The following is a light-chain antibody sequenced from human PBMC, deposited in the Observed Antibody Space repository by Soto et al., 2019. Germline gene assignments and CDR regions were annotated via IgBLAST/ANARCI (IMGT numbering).Light chain of an antibody. J-gene: IGLJ2*01. V-gene: IGLV2-14*01. CDR2: EVT. CDR1: NSDVGAYNY. Sequence: QSVLTQPASVSGSPGQSITISCTGTNSDVGAYNYVSWFQQHPGKAPKLIIFEVTNRPSGVSIRFSGSKSGNTASLTISGLQAEDEADYYCSSYTSSKSVVFGGGTKLTVL. CDR3: SSYTSSKSVV.